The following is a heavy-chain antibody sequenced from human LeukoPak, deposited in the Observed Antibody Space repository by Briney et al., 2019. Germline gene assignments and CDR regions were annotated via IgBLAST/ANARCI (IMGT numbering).Heavy chain of an antibody. V-gene: IGHV3-7*01. CDR1: GFTFSNAW. J-gene: IGHJ4*02. D-gene: IGHD5/OR15-5a*01. CDR2: IKEDGRDK. Sequence: GGSLRLSCAASGFTFSNAWMSWVRQAPGKGLEWVANIKEDGRDKYYVDSVKGRFTISRDNAKNSLYLQMNSLRAEDTAVYYCARDVYESGTPFDSWGQGTLVTVSS. CDR3: ARDVYESGTPFDS.